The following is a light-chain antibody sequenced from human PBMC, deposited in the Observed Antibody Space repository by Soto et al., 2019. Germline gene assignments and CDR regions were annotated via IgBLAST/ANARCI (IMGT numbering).Light chain of an antibody. J-gene: IGKJ1*01. Sequence: DIQMTQSPSTLSASVGDRVTITCRASQSISSWLAWYQQKPGKAPKLLIYDASRLESGVPSRFSGSGSGTEFILTISSLQPDDFATYYCQQYNSYLTFGQGTKVEIK. V-gene: IGKV1-5*01. CDR3: QQYNSYLT. CDR2: DAS. CDR1: QSISSW.